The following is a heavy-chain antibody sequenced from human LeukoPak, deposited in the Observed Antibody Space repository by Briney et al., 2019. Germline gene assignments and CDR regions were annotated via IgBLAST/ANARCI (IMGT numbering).Heavy chain of an antibody. V-gene: IGHV4-39*01. CDR3: ARRPLHYSSGWYGAYY. J-gene: IGHJ4*02. CDR1: GGSISSSSYY. Sequence: PSETLSLTCTVSGGSISSSSYYWGWIRHPPGKGLEWIGSIYYSGSTYYNPSLRSRVTISVDTSKNQFSLKLSSVTAADTAVYYCARRPLHYSSGWYGAYYWGQGTLVTVSS. D-gene: IGHD6-19*01. CDR2: IYYSGST.